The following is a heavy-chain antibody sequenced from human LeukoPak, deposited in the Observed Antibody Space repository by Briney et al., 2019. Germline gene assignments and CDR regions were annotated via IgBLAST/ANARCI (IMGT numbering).Heavy chain of an antibody. CDR1: GGTFSSYA. J-gene: IGHJ4*02. Sequence: SVKVSCKASGGTFSSYAIRWVRQAPGQGLEWMGRIIPILGIANYAQKFQGRVTITADKSTSTAYMELSSLRSEDTAVYYCARFIAAAGTISDDYWGQGTLVTVSS. CDR3: ARFIAAAGTISDDY. V-gene: IGHV1-69*04. D-gene: IGHD6-13*01. CDR2: IIPILGIA.